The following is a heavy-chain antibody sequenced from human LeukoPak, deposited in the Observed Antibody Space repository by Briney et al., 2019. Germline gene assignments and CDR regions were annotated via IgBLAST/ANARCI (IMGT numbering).Heavy chain of an antibody. V-gene: IGHV4-59*12. CDR3: ARDAYSSDLAWFDP. Sequence: SETLSLTCTVSGGSISSYYWSWIRQPPGKGLEWIGYIYYSGSTNYNPSLKSRVTISVDTSKNQFSLKLSSVTAADTAVYYCARDAYSSDLAWFDPWGQGTLVTVSS. CDR2: IYYSGST. CDR1: GGSISSYY. D-gene: IGHD6-19*01. J-gene: IGHJ5*02.